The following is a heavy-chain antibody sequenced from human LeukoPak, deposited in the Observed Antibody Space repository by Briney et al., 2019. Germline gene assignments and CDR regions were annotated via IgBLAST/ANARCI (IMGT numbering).Heavy chain of an antibody. CDR3: ARDLWFGELPTYYYYGMDV. D-gene: IGHD3-10*01. CDR2: IYYSGST. V-gene: IGHV4-30-4*08. CDR1: GGSISSGGYY. J-gene: IGHJ6*02. Sequence: SETLSLTCTVSGGSISSGGYYWSWIRQHPGKGPEWIGYIYYSGSTYYNPSLKSRVTISVDTSKNQFSLKLSSVTAADTAVYYCARDLWFGELPTYYYYGMDVWGQGTTVTVSS.